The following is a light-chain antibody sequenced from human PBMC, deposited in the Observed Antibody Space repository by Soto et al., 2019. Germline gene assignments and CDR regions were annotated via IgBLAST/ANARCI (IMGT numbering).Light chain of an antibody. Sequence: EIVMTQSPASLSVSPLERASLSCRASQSVGSNLAWYQQKPGQAPRLLIYGASTRATDIPARFSGSGSGTEFALTINSLQSEDSAVYFCQQFNVWHRTFGQGTKVDIK. CDR3: QQFNVWHRT. J-gene: IGKJ1*01. V-gene: IGKV3-15*01. CDR2: GAS. CDR1: QSVGSN.